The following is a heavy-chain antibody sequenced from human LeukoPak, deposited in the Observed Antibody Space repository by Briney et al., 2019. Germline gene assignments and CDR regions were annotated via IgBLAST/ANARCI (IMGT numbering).Heavy chain of an antibody. D-gene: IGHD5-12*01. J-gene: IGHJ4*02. V-gene: IGHV1-2*02. Sequence: ASVTVSCKASGYTFTGYYIHWVRQAPGQGLEWMGWINPNNGGTNYAQKFQGGVTMARDTSISTAYMELNRLTSDDTAVYYCARDKYTGYETFDYWGQGTPVTVSS. CDR2: INPNNGGT. CDR1: GYTFTGYY. CDR3: ARDKYTGYETFDY.